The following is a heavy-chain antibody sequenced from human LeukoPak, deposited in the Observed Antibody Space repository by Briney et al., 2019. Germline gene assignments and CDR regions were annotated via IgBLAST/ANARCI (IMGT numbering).Heavy chain of an antibody. CDR1: GFIFNNYG. D-gene: IGHD3-9*01. Sequence: GGSLRLSCAASGFIFNNYGMHWVRQAPGKGLEWVAFTQYDGHDKYHGGSVKGRFTISRDNSKSTLYLQLNSLRPEDTAIYYCVKEGALTDCVSTPRCINIEYFHHWGQGTLVSVSS. CDR3: VKEGALTDCVSTPRCINIEYFHH. J-gene: IGHJ1*01. CDR2: TQYDGHDK. V-gene: IGHV3-30*02.